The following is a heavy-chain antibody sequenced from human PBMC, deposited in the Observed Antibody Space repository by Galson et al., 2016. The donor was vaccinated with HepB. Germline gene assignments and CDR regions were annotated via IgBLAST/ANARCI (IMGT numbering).Heavy chain of an antibody. D-gene: IGHD3-10*01. Sequence: TLSLTCTVSGGSINSGGYYWSWLRQHPGKGLEWIGYVYFSGSTYYSPSLESRVTISLDTSKNLFSLKLNSVTAADTAVYYCARDVLWFGPNWFDPWGQGTLVTVSS. J-gene: IGHJ5*02. CDR1: GGSINSGGYY. CDR3: ARDVLWFGPNWFDP. CDR2: VYFSGST. V-gene: IGHV4-31*03.